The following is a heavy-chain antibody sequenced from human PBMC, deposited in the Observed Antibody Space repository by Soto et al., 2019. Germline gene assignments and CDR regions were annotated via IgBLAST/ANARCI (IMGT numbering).Heavy chain of an antibody. CDR2: TSGTRNII. J-gene: IGHJ4*02. V-gene: IGHV3-9*01. Sequence: EVQLVESGGGLVQPGRSLRLSCAASGFTFYDFAMHWVRQAPGKGLEWVSRTSGTRNIIDYADSVKGRFIISRDNAKNSLYLQMNSLRPEDTAFYYCVKDMYEGSSGGSLDYWGQGTLVTVSS. D-gene: IGHD2-15*01. CDR3: VKDMYEGSSGGSLDY. CDR1: GFTFYDFA.